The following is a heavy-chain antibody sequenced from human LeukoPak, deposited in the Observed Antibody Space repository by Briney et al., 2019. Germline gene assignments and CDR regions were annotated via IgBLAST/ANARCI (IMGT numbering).Heavy chain of an antibody. CDR3: ARAFRFDYYNYFDS. Sequence: PSETLSLTCVVYGGSFSGYYWSWIRQPPGKGLEWIGEINHSGSTNYNPSLKSRVTISIDTSKNQFSLKLSSVTAADTAVYYCARAFRFDYYNYFDSWGQGTLVTVSS. CDR1: GGSFSGYY. V-gene: IGHV4-34*01. D-gene: IGHD3-10*01. CDR2: INHSGST. J-gene: IGHJ4*02.